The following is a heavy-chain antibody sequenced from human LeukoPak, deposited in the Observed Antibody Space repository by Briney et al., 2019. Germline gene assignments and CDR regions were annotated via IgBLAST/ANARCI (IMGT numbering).Heavy chain of an antibody. CDR1: GFTFDESA. CDR3: AKGVGFEINWFDP. D-gene: IGHD3-10*01. Sequence: PGGSLRLSCAASGFTFDESAMHWVRQAPGKGLEWVSGINWNSGDIGYAESVKGRFTISRDNARNSVYLRMNSLRAEDTALYYCAKGVGFEINWFDPWGQGIMVTVTS. CDR2: INWNSGDI. J-gene: IGHJ5*02. V-gene: IGHV3-9*01.